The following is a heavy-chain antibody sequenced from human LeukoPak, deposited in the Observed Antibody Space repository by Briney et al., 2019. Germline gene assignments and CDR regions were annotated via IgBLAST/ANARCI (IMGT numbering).Heavy chain of an antibody. CDR1: GFTFSSYA. D-gene: IGHD3-3*01. CDR3: ANSLGPSPTIFGVVRHFDY. J-gene: IGHJ4*02. Sequence: PGGSLRLSCAASGFTFSSYAMSWVRQAPGKGLEWVSAISGSGGSTYYADSVKGRFTISRDNSKNTLYPQMNSLRAEDTAVYYCANSLGPSPTIFGVVRHFDYWGQGTLVTVSS. CDR2: ISGSGGST. V-gene: IGHV3-23*01.